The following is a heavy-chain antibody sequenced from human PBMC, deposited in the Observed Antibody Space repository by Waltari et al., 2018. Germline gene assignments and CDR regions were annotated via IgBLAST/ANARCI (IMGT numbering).Heavy chain of an antibody. CDR3: ARERDGSYSSDY. Sequence: QVQLVQSGAEVKKPGSSVKVSCQASGGPFSSYAIRWVRQAPGQGLEWMGGIIPIFGTANYAQKFQGRVTITADESTSTAYMELSSLRSEDTAVYYCARERDGSYSSDYWGQGTLVTVSS. J-gene: IGHJ4*02. CDR2: IIPIFGTA. D-gene: IGHD1-26*01. V-gene: IGHV1-69*01. CDR1: GGPFSSYA.